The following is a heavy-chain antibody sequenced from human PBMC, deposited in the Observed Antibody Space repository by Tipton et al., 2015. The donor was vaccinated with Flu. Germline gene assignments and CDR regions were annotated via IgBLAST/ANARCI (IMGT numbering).Heavy chain of an antibody. CDR1: GFTSSDYY. J-gene: IGHJ6*03. CDR2: ISSSGSTI. CDR3: ARGSSWGVGRLNMDV. V-gene: IGHV3-11*01. Sequence: SLRLSCAASGFTSSDYYMSWIRQAPGKGLEWVSYISSSGSTIYYADSVKGRFTISRDNAKNSLYLQMNSLRAEDTAVYYCARGSSWGVGRLNMDVWGKGTTVTVSS. D-gene: IGHD6-13*01.